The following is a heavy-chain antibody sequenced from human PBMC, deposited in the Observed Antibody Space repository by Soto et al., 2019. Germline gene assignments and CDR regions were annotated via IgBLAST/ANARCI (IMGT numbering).Heavy chain of an antibody. CDR2: IHYSGNT. CDR3: ARHGRDEAQSPNSWFDP. V-gene: IGHV4-39*01. Sequence: ASETLSLTCTVSGVSISSSSYHWGWIRQPPGKGLEWIGSIHYSGNTYYNPSLKSRVSMSVDTSKNQFSLNLSSVTAADTAVYYCARHGRDEAQSPNSWFDPWGQGALVTVS. CDR1: GVSISSSSYH. J-gene: IGHJ5*02.